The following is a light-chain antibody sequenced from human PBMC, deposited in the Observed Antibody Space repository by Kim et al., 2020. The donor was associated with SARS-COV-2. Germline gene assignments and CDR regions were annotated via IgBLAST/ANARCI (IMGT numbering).Light chain of an antibody. Sequence: PGERAARACGSSQNSGTCLAWYQPTPGQAPRLLVYDASKRAAGVPDRFSGSGSGTDFTLTIGSLGPEDFAIYYWQQRVSWPPAVTFGGGTKVDIK. CDR1: QNSGTC. CDR3: QQRVSWPPAVT. CDR2: DAS. V-gene: IGKV3-11*01. J-gene: IGKJ4*01.